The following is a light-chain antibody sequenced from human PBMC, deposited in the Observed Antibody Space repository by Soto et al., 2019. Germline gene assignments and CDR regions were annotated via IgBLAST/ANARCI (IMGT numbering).Light chain of an antibody. CDR1: QSFSISF. CDR2: GTS. Sequence: EIVLTQSPGTLSLSPGEKATLSCRASQSFSISFLAWYQQKPGQAPRLLIYGTSTRATDIPDRFSGSGSGTSFTLTISKLEPEDFGVYYCHQDSGSPITFCQGTRLEI. V-gene: IGKV3-20*01. CDR3: HQDSGSPIT. J-gene: IGKJ5*01.